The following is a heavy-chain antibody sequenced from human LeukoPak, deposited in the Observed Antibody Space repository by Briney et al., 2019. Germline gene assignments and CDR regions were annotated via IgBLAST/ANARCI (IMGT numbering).Heavy chain of an antibody. CDR2: ISAYNGNA. J-gene: IGHJ4*02. CDR1: GYTFTNYG. CDR3: ARTPKRFGELYQPGDS. D-gene: IGHD3-10*01. Sequence: ASVKVSCKASGYTFTNYGITWVRQVPGQGREWLGWISAYNGNANYAQKFQDRVTLTSDRSTSTAYMELRSLRSDDMAIYYCARTPKRFGELYQPGDSWGQGTPLTVSS. V-gene: IGHV1-18*03.